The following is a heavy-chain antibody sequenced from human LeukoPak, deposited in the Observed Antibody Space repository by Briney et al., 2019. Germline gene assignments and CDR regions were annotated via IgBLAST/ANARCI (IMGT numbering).Heavy chain of an antibody. V-gene: IGHV1-24*01. J-gene: IGHJ4*02. CDR1: GYTLTELS. D-gene: IGHD3-16*01. Sequence: ASVKVSCKVSGYTLTELSMHWVRQAPGKGLEWMGGFDPEDGETVYAQKFQGRVTMTEDTSTDTAYMELSSLKSEDTAVYYCAIVEMITFGEITDWGQGTLVTVSS. CDR3: AIVEMITFGEITD. CDR2: FDPEDGET.